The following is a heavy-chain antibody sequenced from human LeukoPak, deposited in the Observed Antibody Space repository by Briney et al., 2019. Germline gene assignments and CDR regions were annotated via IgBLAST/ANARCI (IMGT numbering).Heavy chain of an antibody. D-gene: IGHD2-2*02. Sequence: SETLSLTCTVSGDSISSYYWNWIRQPPGKGLEWIGYIFYSVNTNYNPSLKSRVTISVDTSKNQFSLKLSSVTAADTAVYYCARLAIRPYNWFDPWGQGTLVTVSS. CDR2: IFYSVNT. CDR1: GDSISSYY. CDR3: ARLAIRPYNWFDP. J-gene: IGHJ5*02. V-gene: IGHV4-59*08.